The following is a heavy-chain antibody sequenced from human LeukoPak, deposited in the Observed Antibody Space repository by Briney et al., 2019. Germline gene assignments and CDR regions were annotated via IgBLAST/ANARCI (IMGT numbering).Heavy chain of an antibody. CDR2: VYYSGST. CDR3: ARDSRTTTAFDI. J-gene: IGHJ3*02. Sequence: SETLSLTCTVSXGSISPYYWNWIRQPPGKGLEWIGYVYYSGSTNYNPSLNSRVTKSVDTSKNQFSLKLSSVTAADTAIYYCARDSRTTTAFDIWGKGTMVTVSS. D-gene: IGHD1-1*01. V-gene: IGHV4-59*01. CDR1: XGSISPYY.